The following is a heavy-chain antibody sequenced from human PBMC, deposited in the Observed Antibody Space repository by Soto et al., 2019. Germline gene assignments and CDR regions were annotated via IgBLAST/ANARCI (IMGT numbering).Heavy chain of an antibody. CDR1: GFTFSNYG. D-gene: IGHD6-13*01. J-gene: IGHJ6*02. CDR3: ARYIAAAGSRYYYYGMDV. V-gene: IGHV1-18*01. Sequence: ASVKVSCKASGFTFSNYGLNWVRQAPGQGLEWMGWVSANNGHTNYAQNLQGRVSMTTDTSTSTAYMELRGLTFDDTAVYYCARYIAAAGSRYYYYGMDVWGPGTTVTVS. CDR2: VSANNGHT.